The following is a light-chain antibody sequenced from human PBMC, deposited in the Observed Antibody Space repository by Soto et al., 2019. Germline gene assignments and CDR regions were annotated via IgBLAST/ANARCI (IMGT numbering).Light chain of an antibody. CDR1: QSVSSNY. CDR3: QQYGSSPPLT. CDR2: GAS. V-gene: IGKV3-20*01. Sequence: EIVLTQSPGTLSLSPGDTATLSCRASQSVSSNYLAWYQQKPGQAPRLLIFGASSRATGIPDRFSGSGSGTDFTLTISRLEPEDFAVYYCQQYGSSPPLTFDGGTKVEIK. J-gene: IGKJ4*01.